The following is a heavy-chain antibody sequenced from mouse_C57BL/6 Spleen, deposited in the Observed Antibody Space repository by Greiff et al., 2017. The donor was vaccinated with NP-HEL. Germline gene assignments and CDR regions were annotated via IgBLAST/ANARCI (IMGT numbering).Heavy chain of an antibody. Sequence: VQLQPSGPELVKPGASVKIPCKASGYTFTDYNMDWVKQSHGKSLEWIGDINPNNGGTIYNQKFKGKATLTVDKSSSTAYMELRSLTSEDTAVYYCARENQDSSGYVWFAYWGQGTLVTVSA. CDR3: ARENQDSSGYVWFAY. J-gene: IGHJ3*01. D-gene: IGHD3-2*02. V-gene: IGHV1-18*01. CDR1: GYTFTDYN. CDR2: INPNNGGT.